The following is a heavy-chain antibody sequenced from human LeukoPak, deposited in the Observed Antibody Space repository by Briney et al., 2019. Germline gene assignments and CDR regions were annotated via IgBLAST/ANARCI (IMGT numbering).Heavy chain of an antibody. J-gene: IGHJ3*02. CDR2: IYYSGST. CDR1: GGSISSYY. CDR3: ARVVGAISEDALDI. Sequence: SETLSLTCTVSGGSISSYYWSWIRQPPGKGLEWIGYIYYSGSTNYNPSLKSRVTISVDTSKNQFSLKLSSVTAADTAVYYCARVVGAISEDALDIWGQGTMVTVSS. D-gene: IGHD1-26*01. V-gene: IGHV4-59*01.